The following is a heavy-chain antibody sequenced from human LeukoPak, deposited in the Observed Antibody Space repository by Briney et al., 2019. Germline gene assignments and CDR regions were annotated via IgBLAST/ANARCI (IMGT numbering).Heavy chain of an antibody. V-gene: IGHV5-51*01. D-gene: IGHD5-18*01. Sequence: GESLQISCKASGYGFTSYWIGWVRPLPGKGLEWMGIIDPSDSETRYTPSFQGQVTISVDKSLTTAYLQWNSLKASDTAMYYCARQTAMGRSGDYWGQGTLVTVSS. CDR1: GYGFTSYW. CDR3: ARQTAMGRSGDY. CDR2: IDPSDSET. J-gene: IGHJ4*02.